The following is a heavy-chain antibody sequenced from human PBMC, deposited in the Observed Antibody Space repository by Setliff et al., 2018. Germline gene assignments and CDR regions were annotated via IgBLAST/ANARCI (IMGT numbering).Heavy chain of an antibody. CDR3: ARLGAPASHDAFDI. D-gene: IGHD6-25*01. CDR2: VFSGDSDT. CDR1: GYRFTTYW. J-gene: IGHJ3*02. Sequence: PGESLKISCKGSGYRFTTYWIGWVRQMPGKGLEWMGIVFSGDSDTRYSPSFQGQVTMSAGKSINTAYLQWSSLKASDTAMYYCARLGAPASHDAFDIRGQGTMVTVSS. V-gene: IGHV5-51*01.